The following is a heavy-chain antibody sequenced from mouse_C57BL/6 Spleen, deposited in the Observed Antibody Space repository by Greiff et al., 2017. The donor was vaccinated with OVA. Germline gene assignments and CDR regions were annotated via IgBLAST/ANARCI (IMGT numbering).Heavy chain of an antibody. D-gene: IGHD2-4*01. CDR1: GFSLTSYG. CDR2: LWSGGST. CDR3: ARAYDYDVRFAY. J-gene: IGHJ3*01. V-gene: IGHV2-2*01. Sequence: QVQLQQSGPGLVQPSQSLSITCTVSGFSLTSYGVHWVRQSPGKGLEWLGVLWSGGSTDYNAAFISRLSISKDNSKSQVFFKMNSLQADDTAIYYCARAYDYDVRFAYWGQGTLVTVSA.